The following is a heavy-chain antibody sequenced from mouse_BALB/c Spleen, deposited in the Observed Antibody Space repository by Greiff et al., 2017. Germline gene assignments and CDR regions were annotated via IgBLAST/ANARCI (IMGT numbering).Heavy chain of an antibody. V-gene: IGHV5-4*02. CDR1: GFTFSDYY. Sequence: EVMLVESGGGLVKPGGSLKLSCAASGFTFSDYYMYWVRQTPEKRLEWVATISDGGSYTYYPDSVKGRFTISRDNAKNNLYLQMSSLKSEDTAMYYCARDPLITTVVATRYFDVWGAGTTVTVSS. D-gene: IGHD1-1*01. J-gene: IGHJ1*01. CDR3: ARDPLITTVVATRYFDV. CDR2: ISDGGSYT.